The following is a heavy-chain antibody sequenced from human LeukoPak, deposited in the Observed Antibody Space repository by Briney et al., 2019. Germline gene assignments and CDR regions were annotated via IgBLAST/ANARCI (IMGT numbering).Heavy chain of an antibody. D-gene: IGHD6-13*01. CDR2: INPNSGGT. Sequence: ASLKVSCKASGYTFTGYYMHWVRQAPGQGLEWMGWINPNSGGTNYAQKFQGRVTMTRDTSISTAYMELSRLRSDDTAVYYCARVSPSWSYYYGMDVWGQGTTVTVSS. J-gene: IGHJ6*02. CDR1: GYTFTGYY. CDR3: ARVSPSWSYYYGMDV. V-gene: IGHV1-2*02.